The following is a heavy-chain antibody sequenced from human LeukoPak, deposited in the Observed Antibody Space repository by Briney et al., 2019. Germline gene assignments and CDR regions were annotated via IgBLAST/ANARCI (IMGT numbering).Heavy chain of an antibody. CDR3: ARETIAVADPGCFGY. CDR2: ISSSGSTI. D-gene: IGHD6-19*01. Sequence: GGSLRLSCAASGFTFSSYEMNWVRQAPGKGLEWVSYISSSGSTIYYADSVKGRFTISRDNAKNSLYLQMNSLRAEDTAVYNCARETIAVADPGCFGYWGQGTLVTVSS. J-gene: IGHJ4*02. V-gene: IGHV3-48*03. CDR1: GFTFSSYE.